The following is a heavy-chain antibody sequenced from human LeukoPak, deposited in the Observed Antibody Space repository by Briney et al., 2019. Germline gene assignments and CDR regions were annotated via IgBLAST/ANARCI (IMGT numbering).Heavy chain of an antibody. CDR2: ISSSGSSI. CDR1: GFTFSDYY. Sequence: GGSLRLSCAASGFTFSDYYMSWIRQAPGKGLEWVSYISSSGSSIYYADSVKGRFTISRDNAKNSLYLQMNSLRAEDTAVYYCARGGPNYYDSSGYFDYWGQGTLVTVPS. V-gene: IGHV3-11*01. D-gene: IGHD3-22*01. J-gene: IGHJ4*02. CDR3: ARGGPNYYDSSGYFDY.